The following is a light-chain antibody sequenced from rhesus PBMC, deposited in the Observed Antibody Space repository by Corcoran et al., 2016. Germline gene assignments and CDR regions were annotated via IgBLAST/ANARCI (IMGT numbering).Light chain of an antibody. CDR1: QDISNA. Sequence: DIQMSQSPSSLSASLGDKVTITCRPSQDISNALVWYQQKPGKAPKHLIYAASTLESGVPSRFSGSRSGTDFTLTISSLQPEDFATYYCQQGYSAPLTFGGGTKVDLK. CDR2: AAS. J-gene: IGKJ4*01. CDR3: QQGYSAPLT. V-gene: IGKV1-33*02.